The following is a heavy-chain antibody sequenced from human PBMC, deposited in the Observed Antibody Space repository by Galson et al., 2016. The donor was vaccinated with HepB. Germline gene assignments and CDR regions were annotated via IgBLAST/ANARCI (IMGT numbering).Heavy chain of an antibody. CDR3: ARRYLLGRGLGW. Sequence: CAISGDSVSSNSAGWNWIRQSPSRGLEWLGRTFYRSNWQNHYAESVKGRITINPDTSKNQFSLQLSSVTPEDTAVYYCARRYLLGRGLGWWGQGTLVTVSS. CDR2: TFYRSNWQN. D-gene: IGHD7-27*01. CDR1: GDSVSSNSAG. J-gene: IGHJ4*02. V-gene: IGHV6-1*01.